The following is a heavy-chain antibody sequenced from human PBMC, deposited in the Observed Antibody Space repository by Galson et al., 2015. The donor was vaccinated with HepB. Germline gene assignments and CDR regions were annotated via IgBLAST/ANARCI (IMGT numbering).Heavy chain of an antibody. Sequence: SLRLSCAASGFTFSSYAMSWVRQAPGKGLEWVSAISGSGGGTYYADSVKGRFTISRDNSKNTRYLQMNSLRADDTAVYYCAKYLLSGTNSPFDYWGQRTLVTVSS. V-gene: IGHV3-23*01. CDR2: ISGSGGGT. J-gene: IGHJ4*02. CDR3: AKYLLSGTNSPFDY. D-gene: IGHD1-14*01. CDR1: GFTFSSYA.